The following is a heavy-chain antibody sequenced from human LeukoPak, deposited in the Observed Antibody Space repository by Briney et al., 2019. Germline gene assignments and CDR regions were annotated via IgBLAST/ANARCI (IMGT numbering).Heavy chain of an antibody. Sequence: ASVTVSCTASGYTFTSYYMHWVRQAPGQGLEWMGIINASGGSTSYAQKFQGRVTMTRDKSTSTVYMELSSLRCEDTAVYYCARDLQDTAMVIWGQGTLVSVS. V-gene: IGHV1-46*01. CDR2: INASGGST. CDR1: GYTFTSYY. CDR3: ARDLQDTAMVI. J-gene: IGHJ4*02. D-gene: IGHD5-18*01.